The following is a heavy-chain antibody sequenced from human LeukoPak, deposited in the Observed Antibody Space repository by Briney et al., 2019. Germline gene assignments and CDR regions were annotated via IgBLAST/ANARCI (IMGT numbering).Heavy chain of an antibody. D-gene: IGHD3-22*01. Sequence: GGSLRLSCAASGFTFSSYSMNWVRQAPGKGLEWVSYISSSSTTIYYADSVKGRFTISRDNAKNSRYLQMNSLRDEDTGVYYCARKNDYDSSGYHNWFDPWGQGTLVTVSS. V-gene: IGHV3-48*02. CDR1: GFTFSSYS. J-gene: IGHJ5*02. CDR2: ISSSSTTI. CDR3: ARKNDYDSSGYHNWFDP.